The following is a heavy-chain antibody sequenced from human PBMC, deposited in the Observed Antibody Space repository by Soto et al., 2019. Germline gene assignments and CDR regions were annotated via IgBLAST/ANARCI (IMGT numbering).Heavy chain of an antibody. J-gene: IGHJ4*02. CDR1: GFTFSSYS. Sequence: GGSLRLSRAASGFTFSSYSMNWVRQAPGKGLEWVSYISSSSSTIYYADSVKGRFTISRDNAKNSLYLQMNSLRAEDTAVYYCARELRGYPDYWGQGTLVTVSS. D-gene: IGHD1-1*01. CDR3: ARELRGYPDY. V-gene: IGHV3-48*04. CDR2: ISSSSSTI.